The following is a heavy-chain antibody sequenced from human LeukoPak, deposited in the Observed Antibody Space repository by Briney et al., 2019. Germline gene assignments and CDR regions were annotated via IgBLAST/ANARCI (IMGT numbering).Heavy chain of an antibody. CDR3: ATPLDYYDSSGYHQGGD. CDR2: IKEDGSKK. V-gene: IGHV3-7*03. CDR1: GFMFSSYW. J-gene: IGHJ4*02. D-gene: IGHD3-22*01. Sequence: TGGSLRLSCAASGFMFSSYWMTWVRQAPGKGLEWVANIKEDGSKKNYVDSVKGRFTISRDNAKNSLYLQMNSLRVEDTAVYYCATPLDYYDSSGYHQGGDWGQGTLVTVSS.